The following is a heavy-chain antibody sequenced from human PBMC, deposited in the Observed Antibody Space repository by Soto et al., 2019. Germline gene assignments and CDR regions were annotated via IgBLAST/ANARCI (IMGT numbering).Heavy chain of an antibody. CDR1: GYTFTSYG. Sequence: ASVKVSCKASGYTFTSYGISWVRQAPGQGLEWMGRISAYNGNTNYAQRLQGRVTMTTDTSTSTAYMELRSLRSDDTAVYYCARGKLNIVVVVESAFDICGQGTMVTVSS. CDR3: ARGKLNIVVVVESAFDI. V-gene: IGHV1-18*01. J-gene: IGHJ3*02. D-gene: IGHD2-15*01. CDR2: ISAYNGNT.